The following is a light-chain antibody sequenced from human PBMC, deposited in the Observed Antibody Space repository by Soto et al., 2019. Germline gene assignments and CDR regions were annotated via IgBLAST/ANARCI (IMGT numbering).Light chain of an antibody. CDR1: QTISSW. V-gene: IGKV1-5*01. Sequence: DIQMTQSPSTLSAYVGDRVTITCRASQTISSWLAWYQQKPGKAPTLLIYDASTLERGVPSRFSGTGSGTECTLSIDSLQPDEFSTYDCQQYHTSSITFGQWTRLANK. CDR2: DAS. CDR3: QQYHTSSIT. J-gene: IGKJ5*01.